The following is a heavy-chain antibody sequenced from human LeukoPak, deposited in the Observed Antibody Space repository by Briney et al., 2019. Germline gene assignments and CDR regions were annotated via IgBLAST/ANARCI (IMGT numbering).Heavy chain of an antibody. Sequence: ASVKVSCKASGYTFTGYYMHWVRQAPGQGLEWMGWINPNSGGTNYAQKFQGRVTMTRDTSTSTVYMELSSLRSEDTAVYYCARVRHQGWLRFSDYYYGTDVWGQGTTVTVSS. J-gene: IGHJ6*02. V-gene: IGHV1-2*02. CDR2: INPNSGGT. CDR3: ARVRHQGWLRFSDYYYGTDV. CDR1: GYTFTGYY. D-gene: IGHD5-12*01.